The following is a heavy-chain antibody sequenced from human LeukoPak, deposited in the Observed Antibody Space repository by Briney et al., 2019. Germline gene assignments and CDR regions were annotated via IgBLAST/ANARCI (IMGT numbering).Heavy chain of an antibody. J-gene: IGHJ5*02. D-gene: IGHD4-23*01. CDR2: INPSGGST. CDR1: GYTFTSYY. V-gene: IGHV1-46*01. CDR3: ARDNSVEDTAWWFDP. Sequence: WASVKVSCKASGYTFTSYYMHWVRQAPGQGLEWMGIINPSGGSTSYAQKFQGRVTMTRDRSTSTDYMELSSLRSEDTAVYYCARDNSVEDTAWWFDPWGQGTLVTVSS.